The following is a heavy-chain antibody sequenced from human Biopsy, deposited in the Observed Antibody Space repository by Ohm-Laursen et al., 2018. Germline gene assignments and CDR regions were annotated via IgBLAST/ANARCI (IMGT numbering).Heavy chain of an antibody. V-gene: IGHV4-4*07. Sequence: SQTLSLTCGVSGGSLSNFYWSWIRQPAGKGLEWIGRMYISGTTNYNPSLKSRVTMSIDTSKNQLSLRLRSVTAADTAMYYCASVVLGPTNDAFDLWGQGTMVVVSS. J-gene: IGHJ3*01. CDR2: MYISGTT. CDR3: ASVVLGPTNDAFDL. CDR1: GGSLSNFY. D-gene: IGHD3-22*01.